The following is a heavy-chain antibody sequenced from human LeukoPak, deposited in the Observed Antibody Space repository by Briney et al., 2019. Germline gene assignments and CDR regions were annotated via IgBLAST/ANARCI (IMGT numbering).Heavy chain of an antibody. J-gene: IGHJ4*02. CDR2: IYYSGST. V-gene: IGHV4-59*01. CDR3: AGTTYYYDSSGYYPGY. CDR1: GGSIRSYY. D-gene: IGHD3-22*01. Sequence: LETLSLTCTVSGGSIRSYYWSWIRQPPGKGLEWIGYIYYSGSTNYNPSLKSRVTISVDTSKNQFSLKLSSVTAADTAVYYCAGTTYYYDSSGYYPGYWGQGTLVTVSS.